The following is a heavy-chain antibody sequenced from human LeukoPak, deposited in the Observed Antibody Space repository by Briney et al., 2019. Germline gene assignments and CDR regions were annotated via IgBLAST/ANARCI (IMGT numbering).Heavy chain of an antibody. CDR1: GYTFTGYY. D-gene: IGHD6-19*01. CDR3: ARHSITVTGWFFDY. V-gene: IGHV1-2*02. CDR2: INPNSGDT. J-gene: IGHJ4*02. Sequence: ASVKVSCKASGYTFTGYYIRWVRQAPGQGLEWMGWINPNSGDTNYAQNFQGRVTMTRDTSINTAYMELSRLRSDDTAVYYCARHSITVTGWFFDYWGQGTLVTVSS.